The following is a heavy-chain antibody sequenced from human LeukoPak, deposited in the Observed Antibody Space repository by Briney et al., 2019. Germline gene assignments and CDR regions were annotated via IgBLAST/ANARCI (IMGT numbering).Heavy chain of an antibody. CDR3: ARSSGSGSYLSYYYYYMDV. CDR1: GFTFSSYS. CDR2: ISSSSSYV. Sequence: PGGSLRLSCAASGFTFSSYSMNWVRQAPGKGLEWVSSISSSSSYVYHADSVKGRLTISRDNAKNSLYLQMNSLRAEDTAVYYCARSSGSGSYLSYYYYYMDVWGKGTTVTVSS. D-gene: IGHD3-10*01. V-gene: IGHV3-21*01. J-gene: IGHJ6*03.